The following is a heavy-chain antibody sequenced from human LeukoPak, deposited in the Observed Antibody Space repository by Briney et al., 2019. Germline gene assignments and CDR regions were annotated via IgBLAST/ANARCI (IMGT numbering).Heavy chain of an antibody. CDR1: GGSFSGYY. D-gene: IGHD6-19*01. J-gene: IGHJ4*02. V-gene: IGHV4-34*01. Sequence: PSETLSLTCAVYGGSFSGYYWSWVRQPPGKGLEWIGEINHSGSTNYNPSLKSRVTISVDTSKNQFSLKLSSVTAADTAVYYCARVWSGWYVSYDYWGQGTLVTVSS. CDR2: INHSGST. CDR3: ARVWSGWYVSYDY.